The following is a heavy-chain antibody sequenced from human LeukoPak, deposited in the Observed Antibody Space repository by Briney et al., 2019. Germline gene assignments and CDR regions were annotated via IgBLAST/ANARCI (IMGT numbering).Heavy chain of an antibody. CDR2: ISAYNGNT. V-gene: IGHV1-18*01. CDR3: ARDEYDFWSGYYYMDV. D-gene: IGHD3-3*01. CDR1: GYTFTSYG. Sequence: ASVKVSCKASGYTFTSYGISWVRQGPGQGLEWMGWISAYNGNTNYAQKLQGRVTMTTDTSTSTAYMELRSLRSDDTAVYYCARDEYDFWSGYYYMDVWGKGTTVTVSS. J-gene: IGHJ6*03.